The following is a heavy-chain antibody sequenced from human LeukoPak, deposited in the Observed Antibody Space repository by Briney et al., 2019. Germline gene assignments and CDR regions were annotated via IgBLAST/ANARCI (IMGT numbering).Heavy chain of an antibody. J-gene: IGHJ5*02. V-gene: IGHV4-59*01. CDR1: GGSINNSY. CDR2: IYYSGST. CDR3: ARLSSLANIAARGRTWLDP. Sequence: PSETLSLTCTVSGGSINNSYWTWIRQPPGKGLEWIGHIYYSGSTNNSPSLKGRVTISVDTSKTQFSLKLSSVTAADTAVYYCARLSSLANIAARGRTWLDPWGQGSLVTVSS. D-gene: IGHD6-6*01.